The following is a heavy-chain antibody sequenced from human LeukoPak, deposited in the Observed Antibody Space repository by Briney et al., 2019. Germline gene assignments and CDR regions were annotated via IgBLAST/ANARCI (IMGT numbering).Heavy chain of an antibody. CDR3: ARDRVGDTYGYYYGMDV. J-gene: IGHJ6*02. V-gene: IGHV1-46*01. D-gene: IGHD3-10*01. Sequence: ASVKVSCKASGYTFTSYYIHWVRQAPGQGLEWMGIINPSGGYTTYAQKFQGRVTMTTDTSTSTVYMELSSLRSEDTAVYYCARDRVGDTYGYYYGMDVWGQGTTVTVSS. CDR1: GYTFTSYY. CDR2: INPSGGYT.